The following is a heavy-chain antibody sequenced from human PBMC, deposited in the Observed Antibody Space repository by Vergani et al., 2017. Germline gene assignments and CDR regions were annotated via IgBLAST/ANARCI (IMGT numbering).Heavy chain of an antibody. V-gene: IGHV1-69*11. J-gene: IGHJ4*02. CDR2: SMPLVGAP. Sequence: QVQLVQSGTEVKKPGSSVKVSCKASGGTFGTYFIAWLRQAPGQGFEWMGRSMPLVGAPKYAPKFQGRFTITADESTSTAYMELSSLKSEDTAVFYCARATCSGGSCYRGFEYWGQGSLITVSS. CDR1: GGTFGTYF. CDR3: ARATCSGGSCYRGFEY. D-gene: IGHD2-15*01.